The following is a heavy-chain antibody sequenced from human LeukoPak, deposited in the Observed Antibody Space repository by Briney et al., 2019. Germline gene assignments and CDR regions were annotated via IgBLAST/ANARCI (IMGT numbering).Heavy chain of an antibody. CDR1: GFIFNTYS. Sequence: GGSLRLSCAASGFIFNTYSMNWVRQAPGKRLEWVSYISSTSFTIYYTDSVKGRFTVSRDNAKNSLYLQMNSLRPEDTAVYYCARDSPATGAWFDSWGQGILVTVSS. CDR2: ISSTSFTI. V-gene: IGHV3-48*04. CDR3: ARDSPATGAWFDS. J-gene: IGHJ5*01. D-gene: IGHD3-10*01.